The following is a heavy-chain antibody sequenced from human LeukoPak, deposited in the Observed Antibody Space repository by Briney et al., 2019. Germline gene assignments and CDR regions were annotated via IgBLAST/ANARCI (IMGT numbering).Heavy chain of an antibody. J-gene: IGHJ4*02. CDR3: TTNIHYDRSGRPFDY. CDR1: GFTFSNAW. D-gene: IGHD3-22*01. CDR2: IKSKTDGGTT. V-gene: IGHV3-15*01. Sequence: PGGSLRLSCAASGFTFSNAWMSWVRQAPGKGLEWVGRIKSKTDGGTTDYAAPVKGRFTISRDDSKNTLYLQMNSLKTEDTAVYYCTTNIHYDRSGRPFDYWGQGTLVTVSS.